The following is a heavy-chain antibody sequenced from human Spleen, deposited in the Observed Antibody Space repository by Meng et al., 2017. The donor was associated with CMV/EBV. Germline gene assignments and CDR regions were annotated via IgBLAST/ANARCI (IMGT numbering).Heavy chain of an antibody. D-gene: IGHD6-19*01. CDR3: ASFPPPGKQWLVTDY. J-gene: IGHJ4*02. Sequence: RLESGPGLAKPAETLSLPFTVSGGSISSSSYYWGWIRQPPGKGLEWIGSIYYSGSTYYNPSLKSRVTISVDTSKNQFSLKLSSVTAADTAVYYCASFPPPGKQWLVTDYWGQGTLVTVSS. CDR2: IYYSGST. CDR1: GGSISSSSYY. V-gene: IGHV4-39*07.